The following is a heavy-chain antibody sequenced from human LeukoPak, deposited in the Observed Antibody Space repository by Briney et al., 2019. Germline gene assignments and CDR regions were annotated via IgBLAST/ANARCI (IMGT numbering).Heavy chain of an antibody. CDR1: GGSISSYY. V-gene: IGHV4-59*08. CDR2: IYYSGST. D-gene: IGHD3-10*01. Sequence: PSETLSLTCTVSGGSISSYYWSWIRQPPGKGLEWIGYIYYSGSTNYNPSLKSRVAISVDTSKNQFSLKLSSETAADTAVYYCARHGWFGELLSYFDYWGQGTLVTVSS. CDR3: ARHGWFGELLSYFDY. J-gene: IGHJ4*02.